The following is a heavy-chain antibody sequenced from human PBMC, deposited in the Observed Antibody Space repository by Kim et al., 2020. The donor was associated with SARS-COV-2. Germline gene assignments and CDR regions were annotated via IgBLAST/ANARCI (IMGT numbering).Heavy chain of an antibody. J-gene: IGHJ3*02. CDR3: ARGQYSSGREQAAGAFDI. CDR2: IGTAGDT. D-gene: IGHD6-19*01. Sequence: GGSLRLSCAASGFTFSSYDMHWVRQAPGKGLEWVSAIGTAGDTYYPGSVKGRFTISRENAKNSLYLQMNSLRAGDTAVYYCARGQYSSGREQAAGAFDIWGQGTMVTVSS. CDR1: GFTFSSYD. V-gene: IGHV3-13*01.